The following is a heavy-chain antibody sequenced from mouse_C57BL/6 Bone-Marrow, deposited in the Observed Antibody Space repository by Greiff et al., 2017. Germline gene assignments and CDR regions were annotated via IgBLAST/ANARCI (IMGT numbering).Heavy chain of an antibody. CDR3: ARWAQATSFAY. CDR2: IYPGGGYT. D-gene: IGHD3-2*02. Sequence: QVQLKQSGAELVRPGTSVKMSCKASGYTFTNYWIGWAKQRPGHGLEWIGDIYPGGGYTNYNEKFKGKATLTADKSSSTAYMQFSSLTSEDSAIYYGARWAQATSFAYWGQGTLVTVSA. J-gene: IGHJ3*01. CDR1: GYTFTNYW. V-gene: IGHV1-63*01.